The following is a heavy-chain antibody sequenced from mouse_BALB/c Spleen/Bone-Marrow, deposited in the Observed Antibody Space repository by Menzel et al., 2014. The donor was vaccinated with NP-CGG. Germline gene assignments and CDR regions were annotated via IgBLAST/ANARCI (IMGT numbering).Heavy chain of an antibody. CDR2: IYPGNGDT. V-gene: IGHV1-12*01. Sequence: SGAELVKPGASVKMSCKASGYTFTSYNMHWAKQTPGQGLEWIGTIYPGNGDTSYNQKFKGKATLTADKSSSTAYMQLSSLTSEDSAVYYCARSNWDGGNYFDYWGQGTTLTVSS. D-gene: IGHD4-1*01. J-gene: IGHJ2*01. CDR3: ARSNWDGGNYFDY. CDR1: GYTFTSYN.